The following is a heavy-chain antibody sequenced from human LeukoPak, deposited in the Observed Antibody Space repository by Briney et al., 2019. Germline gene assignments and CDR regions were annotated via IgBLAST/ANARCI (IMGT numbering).Heavy chain of an antibody. D-gene: IGHD3-22*01. CDR1: GGSFSGYY. J-gene: IGHJ4*02. CDR3: ARGPPTDYYDSSGFYYVFDY. V-gene: IGHV4-34*01. CDR2: INHSGST. Sequence: PSETLSLTCAVYGGSFSGYYWSWIRQPPGKGLEWIGEINHSGSTNYNPSLKSRVTISVDTSKNQFSLKLSSVTAADTAVCFCARGPPTDYYDSSGFYYVFDYWGQGTLVTVSS.